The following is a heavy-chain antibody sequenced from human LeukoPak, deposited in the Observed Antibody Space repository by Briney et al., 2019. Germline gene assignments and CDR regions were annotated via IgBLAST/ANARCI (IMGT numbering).Heavy chain of an antibody. D-gene: IGHD3-22*01. CDR2: IYTSGST. Sequence: PSETLSLTCTVSGGSISSYSWSWIRQPAGKGLEWIGRIYTSGSTNYNPSLKSRVTISLDTSSNQVSLKLNSVTAADTAVYYCAKSSGYGLVDIWGQGTMVTVSS. V-gene: IGHV4-4*07. CDR3: AKSSGYGLVDI. CDR1: GGSISSYS. J-gene: IGHJ3*02.